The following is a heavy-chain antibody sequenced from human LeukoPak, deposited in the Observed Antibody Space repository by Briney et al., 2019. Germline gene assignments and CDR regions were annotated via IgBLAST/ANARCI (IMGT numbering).Heavy chain of an antibody. D-gene: IGHD3-10*01. J-gene: IGHJ4*02. V-gene: IGHV3-21*01. CDR1: GFTFSSYS. Sequence: GGSLRLSGAASGFTFSSYSMNWVRQAPGKGLEWVSSISSSSSYIYYADSVKGRFTISRDNAKNSLYLQMNSLRAEDTAVYYCARDSNIIGSDFDYWGQGTLVTVSS. CDR2: ISSSSSYI. CDR3: ARDSNIIGSDFDY.